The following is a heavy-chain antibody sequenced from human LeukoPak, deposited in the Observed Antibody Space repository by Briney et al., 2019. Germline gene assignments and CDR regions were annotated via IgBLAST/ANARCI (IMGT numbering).Heavy chain of an antibody. Sequence: PSQTLSLTCTVSGDSISSGGYYWSWLRQPAGKGLEWIGRISSSGSTNYNPSLKSRVTISVDTSKNQFSLKLSSVTAADTAVYFCARGPYSYDSSGAFDIWGQGTMVTVSS. V-gene: IGHV4-61*02. D-gene: IGHD3-22*01. CDR1: GDSISSGGYY. J-gene: IGHJ3*02. CDR3: ARGPYSYDSSGAFDI. CDR2: ISSSGST.